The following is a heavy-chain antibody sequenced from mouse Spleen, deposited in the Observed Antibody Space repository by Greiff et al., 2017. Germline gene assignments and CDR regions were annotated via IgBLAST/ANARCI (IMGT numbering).Heavy chain of an antibody. Sequence: QVQLQQPGAELVKPGASVKLSCKASGYTFTSYWMQWVKQRPGQGLEWIGEIDPSDSYTNYNQKFKGKATLTVDTSSSTAYMQLSSLTSEDSAVYYCARARGYYYGDYWGQGTTLTVSS. CDR2: IDPSDSYT. V-gene: IGHV1-50*01. CDR3: ARARGYYYGDY. CDR1: GYTFTSYW. J-gene: IGHJ2*01.